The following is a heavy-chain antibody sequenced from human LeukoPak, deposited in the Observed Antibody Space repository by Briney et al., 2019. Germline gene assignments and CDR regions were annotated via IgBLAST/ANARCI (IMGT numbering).Heavy chain of an antibody. CDR2: IYTSGST. J-gene: IGHJ3*02. CDR3: ARTGDSSGYDDAFDI. D-gene: IGHD3-22*01. CDR1: GGSISSGSYY. Sequence: NASQTLSLTCTVSGGSISSGSYYWSWIRQPAGKGLEWIGRIYTSGSTNYNPSLKSRVTISVDTSKNQFSLKLSSVTAADTAVYYCARTGDSSGYDDAFDIWGQGTMVTVSS. V-gene: IGHV4-61*02.